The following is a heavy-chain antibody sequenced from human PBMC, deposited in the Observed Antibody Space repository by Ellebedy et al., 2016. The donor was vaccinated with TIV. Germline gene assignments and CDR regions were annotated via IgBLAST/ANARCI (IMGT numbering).Heavy chain of an antibody. CDR2: IYPGDSDT. CDR1: GYSFPTYW. J-gene: IGHJ6*03. Sequence: WESLKISCKGSGYSFPTYWIGRVRQMPGKGLEWMGIIYPGDSDTSYSPSFQGQVTISADKSISTAYLQWSRLKASDTAMYYCARPNMGYYYMDVWGEGTTVTVSS. D-gene: IGHD2/OR15-2a*01. CDR3: ARPNMGYYYMDV. V-gene: IGHV5-51*01.